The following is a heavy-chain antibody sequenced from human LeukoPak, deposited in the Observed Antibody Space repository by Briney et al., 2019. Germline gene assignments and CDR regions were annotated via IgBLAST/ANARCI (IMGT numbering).Heavy chain of an antibody. V-gene: IGHV4-59*01. Sequence: PSETLSLTCTVSGGSISSYYWSWIRRPPGKGLEWIGYIYYSGSTNYNPSLKSRVTISVDTPKNQFSPKLSSVTAADTAVYYCARDHTTLWAFDIWGQGTMVTVSS. D-gene: IGHD2-21*01. J-gene: IGHJ3*02. CDR3: ARDHTTLWAFDI. CDR1: GGSISSYY. CDR2: IYYSGST.